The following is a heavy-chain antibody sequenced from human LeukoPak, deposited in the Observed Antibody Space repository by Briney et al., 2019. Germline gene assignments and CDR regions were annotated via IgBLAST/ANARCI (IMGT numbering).Heavy chain of an antibody. Sequence: PGGSLRLSCAASGFTFNNAWMSWVRQAPGKGLEWVANIKQDGSEKYYVDSVKGRFTISRDNAKNSLYLQMNSLRAEDTAVYYCARSIAAAGMGAFDIWGQGTMVTVSS. D-gene: IGHD6-13*01. V-gene: IGHV3-7*01. J-gene: IGHJ3*02. CDR2: IKQDGSEK. CDR3: ARSIAAAGMGAFDI. CDR1: GFTFNNAW.